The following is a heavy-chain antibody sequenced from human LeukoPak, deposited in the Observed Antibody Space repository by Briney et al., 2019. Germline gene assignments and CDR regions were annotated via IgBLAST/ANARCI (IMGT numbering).Heavy chain of an antibody. Sequence: PGGSLRLSCAASGFTFSSYAMSRVRQAPGKGLEWVSAISGSGGSTYYADSVKGQFTISRDNSKNTLYLQMNSLRAEDTAVYYCAKDQAPMVRGVIIGEGFDYWGQGTLVTVSS. V-gene: IGHV3-23*01. D-gene: IGHD3-10*01. J-gene: IGHJ4*02. CDR3: AKDQAPMVRGVIIGEGFDY. CDR2: ISGSGGST. CDR1: GFTFSSYA.